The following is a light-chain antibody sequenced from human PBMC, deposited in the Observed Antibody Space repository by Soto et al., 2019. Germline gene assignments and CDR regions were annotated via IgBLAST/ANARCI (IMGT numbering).Light chain of an antibody. V-gene: IGLV1-47*01. J-gene: IGLJ1*01. CDR1: SSNIGSNY. Sequence: QSALTQPPSASGTPGQRVTIPCSGSSSNIGSNYVYWYQQLPGTAPKLLIYRNNQRPSGVPDRFSGSKSGTSASLAISGLRSEVEADYYCAAWDDYLSGSYVFGTGTMVTVL. CDR3: AAWDDYLSGSYV. CDR2: RNN.